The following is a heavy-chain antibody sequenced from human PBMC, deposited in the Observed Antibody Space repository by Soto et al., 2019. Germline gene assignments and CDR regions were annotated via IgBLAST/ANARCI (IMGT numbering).Heavy chain of an antibody. J-gene: IGHJ4*02. CDR2: ISYDGSNK. Sequence: GESVRLSCEAAGFTFSGYAMHWGRKAPGKGLEWVAVISYDGSNKYYADSVKGRFTISRDNSKNTLYLQMNSLRAEDTAVYYCARVGLYDSSGYSPFDYWGQGTLVTVSS. V-gene: IGHV3-30-3*01. CDR1: GFTFSGYA. CDR3: ARVGLYDSSGYSPFDY. D-gene: IGHD3-22*01.